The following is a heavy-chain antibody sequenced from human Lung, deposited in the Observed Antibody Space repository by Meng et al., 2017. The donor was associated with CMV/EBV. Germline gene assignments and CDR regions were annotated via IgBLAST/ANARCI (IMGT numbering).Heavy chain of an antibody. D-gene: IGHD2-2*01. CDR1: GFTFSSYA. V-gene: IGHV3-30-3*01. J-gene: IGHJ5*02. CDR3: AREGSYQLPAPRWFDP. CDR2: ISYDGSNK. Sequence: GGSXRLSCAASGFTFSSYAMHWVRQAPGKGLEWVAVISYDGSNKYYADSVKGRFTISRDNSKNTLYLQMNSLRAEDTAVYYCAREGSYQLPAPRWFDPWGQGXLVTVSS.